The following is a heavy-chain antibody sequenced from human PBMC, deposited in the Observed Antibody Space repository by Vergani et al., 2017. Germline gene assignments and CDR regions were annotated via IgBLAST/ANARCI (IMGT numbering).Heavy chain of an antibody. J-gene: IGHJ4*02. CDR2: INPSGGST. V-gene: IGHV1-46*01. CDR3: ARDGPDLCSSTSCYGFDY. Sequence: QVQLVQSGAEVKKPGASVKVSCKASGYTFTSYYMHWVRQAPGQGLEWMGIINPSGGSTSYAQKFQGRVTMTRDTSTSTVYMELSSLRSEDTAVYYCARDGPDLCSSTSCYGFDYCGQGTLVTVSS. D-gene: IGHD2-2*01. CDR1: GYTFTSYY.